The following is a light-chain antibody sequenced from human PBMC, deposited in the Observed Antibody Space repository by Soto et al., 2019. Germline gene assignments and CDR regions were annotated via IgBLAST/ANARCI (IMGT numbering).Light chain of an antibody. J-gene: IGKJ3*01. Sequence: DIQMTQSPSSLSASVGDRVTITCRASQNIYSYLNWYQKKPGKAPKLLIYTASTLQSGGPSRFSGSGSGTDFTLTMSSLQPRDFASYYCQQGYCTPLTFGPGTNVDIK. CDR2: TAS. CDR1: QNIYSY. V-gene: IGKV1-39*01. CDR3: QQGYCTPLT.